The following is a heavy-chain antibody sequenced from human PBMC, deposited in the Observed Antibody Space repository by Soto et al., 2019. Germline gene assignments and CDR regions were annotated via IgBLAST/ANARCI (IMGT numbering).Heavy chain of an antibody. Sequence: GESLKISCNGSGYSFTSYWISWVRQMPGKGLEWMGRIDPSDSYTNYSPSFQGHVTISADKSISTAYLQWSSLKASDTAMYYCARRGIAVAGTYYYYGMDVWGQGTTVTVSS. D-gene: IGHD6-19*01. CDR2: IDPSDSYT. CDR3: ARRGIAVAGTYYYYGMDV. V-gene: IGHV5-10-1*01. J-gene: IGHJ6*02. CDR1: GYSFTSYW.